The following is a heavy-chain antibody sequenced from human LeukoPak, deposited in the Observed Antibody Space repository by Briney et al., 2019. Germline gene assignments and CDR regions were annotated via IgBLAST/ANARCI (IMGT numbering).Heavy chain of an antibody. V-gene: IGHV1-8*01. CDR3: ARDSIAAAGLDAFDI. CDR2: MNPNSGNT. D-gene: IGHD6-13*01. J-gene: IGHJ3*02. CDR1: GYTFTSYD. Sequence: ASVKVSCKASGYTFTSYDINWVRQATGQGLEWMGWMNPNSGNTGYAQKFQGRVTMTRNTSISTAYMELSSLRSEGTAVYYCARDSIAAAGLDAFDIWGQGTMVTVSS.